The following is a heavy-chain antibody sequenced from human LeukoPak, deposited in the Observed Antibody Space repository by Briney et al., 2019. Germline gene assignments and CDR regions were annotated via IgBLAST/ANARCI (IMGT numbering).Heavy chain of an antibody. J-gene: IGHJ3*02. V-gene: IGHV1-46*01. CDR2: INPRGGST. CDR3: ARVKSYYYDTSDKDAFDI. CDR1: GYTFTSHF. Sequence: ASVTVSCKASGYTFTSHFMHWVRQAPGQGLEWMGIINPRGGSTSYTQKFQGRVTMTRDTSTSTVYMELSSLRSEDTAVYYCARVKSYYYDTSDKDAFDIWGQGTMVTVSS. D-gene: IGHD3-22*01.